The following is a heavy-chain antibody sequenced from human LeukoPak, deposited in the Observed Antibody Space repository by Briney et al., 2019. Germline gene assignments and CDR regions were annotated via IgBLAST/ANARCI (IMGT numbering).Heavy chain of an antibody. Sequence: GGSLRLSCAASGFTFSSYTMNWVRQAPGKGLEWVSSISSSSTYIYYADSVKGRFTISRDNAKNSLYLQMNSLRAEDTAVYHCARVGSWDTFDVWGQGTMVTVSS. V-gene: IGHV3-21*01. CDR1: GFTFSSYT. CDR3: ARVGSWDTFDV. D-gene: IGHD3-10*01. CDR2: ISSSSTYI. J-gene: IGHJ3*01.